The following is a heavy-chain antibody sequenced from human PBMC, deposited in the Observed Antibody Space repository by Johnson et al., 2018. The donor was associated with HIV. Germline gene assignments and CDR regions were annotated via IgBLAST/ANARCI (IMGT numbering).Heavy chain of an antibody. V-gene: IGHV3-15*01. CDR3: ARAGAWEVRPGAFDI. D-gene: IGHD1-26*01. J-gene: IGHJ3*02. Sequence: VQLVESGGGLVKPGGSLRLSCAASGFTFSNAWMSWVRQAPGKGLEWVGRIKSKTDGGTTDYAAPVRGRFTISRDNSKNTLYLQMNSLRAEDTAVYHCARAGAWEVRPGAFDIWGQGTTVTVSS. CDR1: GFTFSNAW. CDR2: IKSKTDGGTT.